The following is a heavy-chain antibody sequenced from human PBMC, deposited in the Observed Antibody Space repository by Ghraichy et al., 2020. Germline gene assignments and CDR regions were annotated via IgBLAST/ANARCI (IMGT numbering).Heavy chain of an antibody. V-gene: IGHV4-59*07. Sequence: SDTLSLTCTVSGGSISSYYWSWIRQPPGKGLEWIGYIYYSGSTNYNPSLKSRVTISLDTSKNQFSLKLSSVTAADTAVYFCARHGSFKYYFDYWGRGTLVTVSS. CDR3: ARHGSFKYYFDY. CDR1: GGSISSYY. J-gene: IGHJ4*02. CDR2: IYYSGST.